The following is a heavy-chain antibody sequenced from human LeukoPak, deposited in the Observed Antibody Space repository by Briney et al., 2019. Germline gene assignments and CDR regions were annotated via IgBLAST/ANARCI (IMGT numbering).Heavy chain of an antibody. CDR2: IWYDGSNK. CDR3: ARDLHSSSWYSIDY. Sequence: GGSLRLSCAASGFTFSSYGMRWVRQAPGKGLEWVAVIWYDGSNKYYADSVKGRFTISRDNSKNTLYLQMNSLRAEDTAVYYCARDLHSSSWYSIDYWGQGTLVTVSS. D-gene: IGHD6-13*01. CDR1: GFTFSSYG. J-gene: IGHJ4*02. V-gene: IGHV3-33*01.